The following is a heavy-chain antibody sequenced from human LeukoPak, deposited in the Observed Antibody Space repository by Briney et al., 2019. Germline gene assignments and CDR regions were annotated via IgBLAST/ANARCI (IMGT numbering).Heavy chain of an antibody. CDR2: IKQDGSEK. CDR1: RFTFSSYW. Sequence: GGSLRLSCAASRFTFSSYWMSWVRQAPGKGLEWEANIKQDGSEKYYVDSVKGRFTISRDNAKSSLYLQMNSLRAEDTAVYYCARAVSITMIVVVITTPGYMDVWGKGTTVTVSS. V-gene: IGHV3-7*01. D-gene: IGHD3-22*01. CDR3: ARAVSITMIVVVITTPGYMDV. J-gene: IGHJ6*03.